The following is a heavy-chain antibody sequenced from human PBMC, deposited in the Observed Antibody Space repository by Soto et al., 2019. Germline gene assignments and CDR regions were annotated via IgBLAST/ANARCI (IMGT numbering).Heavy chain of an antibody. D-gene: IGHD1-26*01. V-gene: IGHV1-69*06. CDR2: IVPNVGTV. J-gene: IGHJ4*02. CDR1: GGTLRSFINYP. Sequence: QMQLVQSGAEVKKPGSSVKVSCKASGGTLRSFINYPTNWVRQAPGQGLEWMGGIVPNVGTVNYAQKFQGRITITAAKSTGTAYMGLSTLRSEDTALYYCARRATSCLLRYFDHWGQGTLVTVSS. CDR3: ARRATSCLLRYFDH.